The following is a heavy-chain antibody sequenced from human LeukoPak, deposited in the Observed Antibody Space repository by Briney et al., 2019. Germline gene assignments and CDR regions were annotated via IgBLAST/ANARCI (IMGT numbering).Heavy chain of an antibody. D-gene: IGHD2-21*01. V-gene: IGHV3-11*01. J-gene: IGHJ3*01. Sequence: PGGSLRLSCAASGFTFSDYYMSWIRQAPGKGREWISYISYSGSTIYYAESVKGRFAISRDNTKNSLYLEMNSLRAEDTALYYCASEVVVSAQSFDLWGQGTMVTVSS. CDR3: ASEVVVSAQSFDL. CDR2: ISYSGSTI. CDR1: GFTFSDYY.